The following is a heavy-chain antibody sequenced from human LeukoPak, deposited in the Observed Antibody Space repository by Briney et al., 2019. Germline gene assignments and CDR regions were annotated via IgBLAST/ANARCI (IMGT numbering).Heavy chain of an antibody. CDR3: AKNLGPFDV. Sequence: GGSLRLSCAASGFTFNDFAMTWVRQAPGKGLDWVSSIGDAGTYYADSVKGRFTISRDNSKNMLYLQLNSLRAGDTAMYYCAKNLGPFDVRGQGTMVTVSS. CDR1: GFTFNDFA. CDR2: IGDAGT. D-gene: IGHD3-16*01. V-gene: IGHV3-23*01. J-gene: IGHJ3*01.